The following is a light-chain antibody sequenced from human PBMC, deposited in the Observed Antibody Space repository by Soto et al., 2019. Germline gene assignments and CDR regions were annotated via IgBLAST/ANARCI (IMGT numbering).Light chain of an antibody. J-gene: IGKJ4*01. CDR2: WAS. V-gene: IGKV4-1*01. CDR3: QQYYTTPFA. Sequence: DIVMTQSPDSLAVSLGERATINCKSSQSVLYSSNNKNYLAWYQQKPGQPPKLLIYWASTRESGVPDRFSGSGSGTEFTLTINSLQAEDVAVYYCQQYYTTPFAFGGGTKVEIK. CDR1: QSVLYSSNNKNY.